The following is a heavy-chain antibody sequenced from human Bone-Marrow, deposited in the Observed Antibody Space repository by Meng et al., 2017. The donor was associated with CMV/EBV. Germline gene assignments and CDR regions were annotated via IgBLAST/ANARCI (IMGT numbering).Heavy chain of an antibody. CDR1: GLTFSSYW. CDR3: ARDRWRITMVRGVITDPYFDY. Sequence: GESLKTSCAASGLTFSSYWMSWVRQAPGKGPEWVANIKQDGSEKYYVDSVKGRFTISRDNAKNWLYLQMNSLRAEDTAVYYCARDRWRITMVRGVITDPYFDYWGQGTLVTVSS. J-gene: IGHJ4*02. D-gene: IGHD3-10*01. V-gene: IGHV3-7*01. CDR2: IKQDGSEK.